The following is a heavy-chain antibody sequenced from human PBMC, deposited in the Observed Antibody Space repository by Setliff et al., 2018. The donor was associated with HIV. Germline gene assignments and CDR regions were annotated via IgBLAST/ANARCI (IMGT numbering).Heavy chain of an antibody. Sequence: PGGSLRLSCAASGFMFDKYGMHWVRQDPGKGLEWVASISSDGTNKYYADSVKGRFTISRDNSKNTLNIQMDSLRADDTALYYCAKWAGQLRWYYCDFWGQGTPVTVSS. CDR1: GFMFDKYG. CDR3: AKWAGQLRWYYCDF. J-gene: IGHJ4*02. V-gene: IGHV3-30*18. D-gene: IGHD2-15*01. CDR2: ISSDGTNK.